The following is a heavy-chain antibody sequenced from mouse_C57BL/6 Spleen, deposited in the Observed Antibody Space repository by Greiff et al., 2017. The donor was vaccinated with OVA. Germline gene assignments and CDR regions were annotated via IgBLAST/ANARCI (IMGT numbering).Heavy chain of an antibody. CDR1: GYTFTTYG. V-gene: IGHV1-53*01. CDR3: ARGYYNSFCYVS. Sequence: QVQLQQSGTDLVKPGASVKLSCKASGYTFTTYGMHWVKQRPGKGLEWIGNINPSNGGTNYNEKFKSKATLTVDKSSSTAYMQLSSLTSEDSAVYYCARGYYNSFCYVSWGQGTTLTVSS. CDR2: INPSNGGT. J-gene: IGHJ2*01. D-gene: IGHD1-1*01.